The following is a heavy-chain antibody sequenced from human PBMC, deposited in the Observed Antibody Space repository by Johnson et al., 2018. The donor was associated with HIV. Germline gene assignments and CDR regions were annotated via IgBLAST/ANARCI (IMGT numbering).Heavy chain of an antibody. D-gene: IGHD3-10*01. Sequence: QVLLLESGGTVVQPGGSLRLSCAASGFTFSSYGMHWVRQAPGKGLEWVAFIRYDGSNKYYANSVKGRITISRDNSKNILYLQMGSLRPEDMAVYYCARGRARRELVLGGAFDIWGQGTKVTVSP. CDR2: IRYDGSNK. V-gene: IGHV3-30*02. CDR1: GFTFSSYG. CDR3: ARGRARRELVLGGAFDI. J-gene: IGHJ3*02.